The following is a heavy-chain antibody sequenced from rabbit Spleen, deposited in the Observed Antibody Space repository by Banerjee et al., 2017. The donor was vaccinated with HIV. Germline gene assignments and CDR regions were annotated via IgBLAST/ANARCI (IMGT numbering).Heavy chain of an antibody. CDR3: ARRHNSHNVGYNL. D-gene: IGHD1-1*01. CDR2: IYAGSSDSP. Sequence: QEQLEEFGGDLVKPEGSLILTCTASGFSFSSVYWICWVRQAPGKGLEWIACIYAGSSDSPYYASWAKGRFTISKTSSTTVTLQMTSLTAADTATYFCARRHNSHNVGYNLWGQGTLVTVS. J-gene: IGHJ4*01. CDR1: GFSFSSVYW. V-gene: IGHV1S45*01.